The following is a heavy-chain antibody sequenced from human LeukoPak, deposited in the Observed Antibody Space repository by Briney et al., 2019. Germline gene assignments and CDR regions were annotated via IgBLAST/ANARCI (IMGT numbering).Heavy chain of an antibody. CDR1: GYTFTSYG. CDR3: AKGTYSSGWYFDY. D-gene: IGHD6-19*01. V-gene: IGHV3-23*01. J-gene: IGHJ4*02. CDR2: IGGSGSGT. Sequence: SCKASGYTFTSYGISWVRQAPGKGLEWVSGIGGSGSGTYYADSVKGRFTISRDNSKNALYLQMNSLRAEDTAVYYCAKGTYSSGWYFDYWGQGTLVTVSS.